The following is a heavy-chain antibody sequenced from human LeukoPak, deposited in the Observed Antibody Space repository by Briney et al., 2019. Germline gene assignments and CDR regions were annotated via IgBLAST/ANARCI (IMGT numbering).Heavy chain of an antibody. D-gene: IGHD4-11*01. J-gene: IGHJ4*02. CDR3: ARTWASLTVNAFYYFDY. V-gene: IGHV4-31*03. CDR1: GGSISSGGYY. CDR2: IYYSGST. Sequence: SQTLSLTCTVSGGSISSGGYYWSWIRQHPGKGLEWIGYIYYSGSTYYNPSLKSRVTISVDTSKNQFSLKLSSVTAADTAVYYCARTWASLTVNAFYYFDYWDQGTLVTVSS.